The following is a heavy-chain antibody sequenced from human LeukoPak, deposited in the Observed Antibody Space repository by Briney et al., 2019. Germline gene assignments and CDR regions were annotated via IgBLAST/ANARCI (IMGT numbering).Heavy chain of an antibody. J-gene: IGHJ4*02. CDR1: GFTVSSNY. V-gene: IGHV3-53*01. CDR2: IYSGGST. CDR3: AAAGAFLWSGYFLAPLFDY. Sequence: GGSLRLSCAASGFTVSSNYMSWVRQAPGKGLEWVSLIYSGGSTYYADSVKGRFTISRDNSKNTLYLQMNSLRAEDTAVYYCAAAGAFLWSGYFLAPLFDYWGQGTLVTVSS. D-gene: IGHD3-3*01.